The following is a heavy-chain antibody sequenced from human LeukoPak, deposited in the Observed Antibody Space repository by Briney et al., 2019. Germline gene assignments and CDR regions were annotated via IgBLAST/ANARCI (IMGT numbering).Heavy chain of an antibody. CDR3: ASATYCTGDCYAFFDY. J-gene: IGHJ4*02. CDR2: IYSGGST. Sequence: GGSLRLSCVASGFTVSSKYMSWVRQAPGKGLEWISVIYSGGSTWYADSVKGRFTNSGDNSKNTVYLQMNSLRPEDTAMYYCASATYCTGDCYAFFDYWGQGALVTVSS. CDR1: GFTVSSKY. V-gene: IGHV3-66*02. D-gene: IGHD2-21*02.